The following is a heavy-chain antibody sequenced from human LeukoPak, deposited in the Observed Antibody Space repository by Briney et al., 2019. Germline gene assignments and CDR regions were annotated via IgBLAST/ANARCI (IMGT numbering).Heavy chain of an antibody. CDR3: ARAPCVAAGTDDGFDP. V-gene: IGHV4-34*01. CDR2: INHSGST. D-gene: IGHD6-13*01. J-gene: IGHJ5*02. Sequence: SETLSLTCAVYGGSFSGYYWSWIRQPPGKGLEWIGEINHSGSTNYNPSLKSRVTISVDTSKNQFSLKLSSVTAADTAVYYCARAPCVAAGTDDGFDPWGQGTLVTVSS. CDR1: GGSFSGYY.